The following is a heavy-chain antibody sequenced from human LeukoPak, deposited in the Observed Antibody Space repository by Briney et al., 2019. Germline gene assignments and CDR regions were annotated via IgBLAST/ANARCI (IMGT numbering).Heavy chain of an antibody. V-gene: IGHV3-64*01. Sequence: GGSLRLSCAASGFTFSSYAMHWVRQAPGKGLEYVSAISSNGGSTYYANSVKGRFTISRDNSKNTLYLQMGSLRAEDMAVYYCARRNYYYYYGMDVWGQGTTVTVSS. CDR1: GFTFSSYA. CDR2: ISSNGGST. CDR3: ARRNYYYYYGMDV. D-gene: IGHD1-1*01. J-gene: IGHJ6*02.